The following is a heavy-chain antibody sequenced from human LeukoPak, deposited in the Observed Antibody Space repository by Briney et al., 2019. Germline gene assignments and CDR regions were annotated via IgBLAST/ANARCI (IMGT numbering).Heavy chain of an antibody. V-gene: IGHV3-48*01. D-gene: IGHD3-22*01. J-gene: IGHJ4*02. CDR2: ISGNSRTI. CDR1: GFSFSTYG. Sequence: GGSLRLSCAASGFSFSTYGMNWVRQAPGKGLEWVSYISGNSRTIYYADSVKGRFTISRDNAKNSLYLQMNSLRAEDTAVYFCARVSSGYYLDYWGQGTLVTVSS. CDR3: ARVSSGYYLDY.